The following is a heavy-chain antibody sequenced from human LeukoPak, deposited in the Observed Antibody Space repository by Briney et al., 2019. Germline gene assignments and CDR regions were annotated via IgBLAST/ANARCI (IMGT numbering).Heavy chain of an antibody. J-gene: IGHJ4*02. V-gene: IGHV1-46*01. Sequence: ASVKVSCKASGDTFTNYFIHWVRQAPGQGLEWMGKMNPNSGTTKYAQKFRGRVTMPRDTSTSTVYVELSSLTSDDTAVYYCARGVRGIMLTFGGLIDYWGQGTLVTVSS. CDR1: GDTFTNYF. D-gene: IGHD3-16*01. CDR3: ARGVRGIMLTFGGLIDY. CDR2: MNPNSGTT.